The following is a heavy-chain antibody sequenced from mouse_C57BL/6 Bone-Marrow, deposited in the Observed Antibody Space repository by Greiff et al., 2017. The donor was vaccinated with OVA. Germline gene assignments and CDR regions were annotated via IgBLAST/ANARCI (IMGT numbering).Heavy chain of an antibody. CDR2: ISSGSSTI. CDR1: GFTFSDYG. Sequence: EVQVVESGGGLVKPGGFLKLSCAASGFTFSDYGMHWVRQAPEKGLEWVAYISSGSSTIYYADTVKGRFTISRDNAKNTLFLQMTSLRSEDTAMYYCANWPWFAYWGQGTLVTVSA. D-gene: IGHD4-1*01. V-gene: IGHV5-17*01. J-gene: IGHJ3*01. CDR3: ANWPWFAY.